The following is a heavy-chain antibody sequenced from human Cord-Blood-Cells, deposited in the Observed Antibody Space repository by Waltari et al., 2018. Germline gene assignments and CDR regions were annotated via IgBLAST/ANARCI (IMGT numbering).Heavy chain of an antibody. CDR1: GGSLSSSSYY. CDR3: ASEYSSSSNWFDP. CDR2: IYYSGST. D-gene: IGHD6-6*01. Sequence: QLQLQESAPGLGKPSETLSVTGTASGGSLSSSSYYCGGIRQPPGKGLEWIGSIYYSGSTYYNPSLKSRVTISVDTSKNQFSLKLSSVTAADTAVYYCASEYSSSSNWFDPWGQGTLVTVSS. J-gene: IGHJ5*02. V-gene: IGHV4-39*01.